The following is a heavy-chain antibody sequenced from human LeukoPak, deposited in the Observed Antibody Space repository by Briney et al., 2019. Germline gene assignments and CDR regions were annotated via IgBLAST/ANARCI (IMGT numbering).Heavy chain of an antibody. CDR3: ARLYDSSGPPPYYYMDV. Sequence: GESLKISCKGSGYSFTSYWIGWVRQMPGKGLEWMGIIYPGDSDTRYSPSFQGQVTISADKSISTAYLQWSSLKASDTAMYYCARLYDSSGPPPYYYMDVWGKGPRSPSP. CDR1: GYSFTSYW. CDR2: IYPGDSDT. J-gene: IGHJ6*03. V-gene: IGHV5-51*01. D-gene: IGHD3-22*01.